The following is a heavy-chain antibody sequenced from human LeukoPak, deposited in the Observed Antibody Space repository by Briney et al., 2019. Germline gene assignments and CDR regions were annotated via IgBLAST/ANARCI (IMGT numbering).Heavy chain of an antibody. CDR3: ARMVYDSSGYKIDY. CDR1: GGSISSYY. V-gene: IGHV4-59*01. CDR2: IYYSGGL. Sequence: SETLSLTCTVSGGSISSYYWSWIRQPPGKGLEWIGYIYYSGGLNYNPSLKSRLTISVDTSKIQFSLKLSSVTAADTAVYYCARMVYDSSGYKIDYWGQGTLVTVSS. D-gene: IGHD3-22*01. J-gene: IGHJ4*02.